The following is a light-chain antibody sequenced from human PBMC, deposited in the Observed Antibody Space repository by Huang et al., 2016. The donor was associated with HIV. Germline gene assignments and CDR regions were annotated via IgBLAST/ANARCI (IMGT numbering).Light chain of an antibody. V-gene: IGKV3-11*01. Sequence: EIVLTQSPATLSLSHGERATHSCRASQSVSSYLAWYHPKPGQAPRLLMYDASNSATGIPASFSGSGSGTDCTLTISSLEPEDFAVYYCQQRSNWLTFGGGTKVEIK. CDR1: QSVSSY. CDR2: DAS. CDR3: QQRSNWLT. J-gene: IGKJ4*01.